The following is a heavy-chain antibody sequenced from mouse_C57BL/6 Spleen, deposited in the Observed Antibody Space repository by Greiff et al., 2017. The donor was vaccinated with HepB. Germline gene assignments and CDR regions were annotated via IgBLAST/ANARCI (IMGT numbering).Heavy chain of an antibody. V-gene: IGHV1-26*01. CDR3: ARRYPYYFDY. CDR2: INPNNGGT. D-gene: IGHD2-14*01. J-gene: IGHJ2*01. Sequence: EVQLQQSGPELVKPGASVKISCKASGYTFTDYYMNWVKQSHGKSLEWIGDINPNNGGTSYNQKFKGKATLTVDKSSRTAYMELRSLTSDDSAVYYCARRYPYYFDYWGQGTTLTVSS. CDR1: GYTFTDYY.